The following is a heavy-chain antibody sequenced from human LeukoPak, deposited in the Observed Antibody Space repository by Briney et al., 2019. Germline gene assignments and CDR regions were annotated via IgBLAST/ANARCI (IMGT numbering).Heavy chain of an antibody. Sequence: GGTLRLSCVASGFTFSSNGMHWVRQAPGKGLEWVTFIQYDGSKKYYADSVKGRFTISRDNSKNTLYLEMNSLRAEDTAVYYCAKDIGSYYDYWGQGILVTVSS. CDR3: AKDIGSYYDY. J-gene: IGHJ4*02. D-gene: IGHD3-10*01. CDR2: IQYDGSKK. V-gene: IGHV3-30*02. CDR1: GFTFSSNG.